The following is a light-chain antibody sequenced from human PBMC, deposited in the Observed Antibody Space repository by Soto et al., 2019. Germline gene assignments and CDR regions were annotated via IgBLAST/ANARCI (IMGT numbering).Light chain of an antibody. V-gene: IGKV3-11*01. CDR3: QQYGSSSST. Sequence: EIVLTQSPATLSLSPGERATLSCRASQSVSSYLAWYQQKPGQAPRLLIYDASNRATGIPARFSGSGSGTNFTLTISRLEPEDLAVYYCQQYGSSSSTFGQGTKVDIK. CDR1: QSVSSY. J-gene: IGKJ1*01. CDR2: DAS.